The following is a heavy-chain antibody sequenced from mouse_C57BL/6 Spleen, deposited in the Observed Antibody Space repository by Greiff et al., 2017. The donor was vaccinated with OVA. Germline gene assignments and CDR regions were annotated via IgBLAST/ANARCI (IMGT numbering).Heavy chain of an antibody. V-gene: IGHV14-3*01. CDR1: GFNIKNTY. Sequence: VQLQQSVAELVRPGASVTLSCTASGFNIKNTYMHWVKQRPEQGLEWIGRIDPANGNTKYAPKFPGKATITADTSSNTAYQLLSSLTSDDTAIYYCARGTTVVAPFDYWGQGTTLTVSS. CDR3: ARGTTVVAPFDY. CDR2: IDPANGNT. J-gene: IGHJ2*01. D-gene: IGHD1-1*01.